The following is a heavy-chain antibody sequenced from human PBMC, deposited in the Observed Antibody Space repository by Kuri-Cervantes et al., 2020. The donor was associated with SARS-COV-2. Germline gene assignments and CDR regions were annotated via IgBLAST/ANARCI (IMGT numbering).Heavy chain of an antibody. CDR2: ISSSSSYI. Sequence: GESLKISCAASGFTFSSYSMNWVRQAPGKGLEWVSSISSSSSYIYYADSVKGRFTISRDNAKNSLYLQMNSLRAEDTAVYYCARGGYCSGGSCYSVYYYYYYSMDVWGQGTTVTVSS. CDR1: GFTFSSYS. V-gene: IGHV3-21*01. D-gene: IGHD2-15*01. J-gene: IGHJ6*02. CDR3: ARGGYCSGGSCYSVYYYYYYSMDV.